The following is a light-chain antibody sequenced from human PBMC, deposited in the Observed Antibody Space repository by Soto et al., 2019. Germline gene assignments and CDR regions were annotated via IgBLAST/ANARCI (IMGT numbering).Light chain of an antibody. J-gene: IGKJ5*01. Sequence: DIQLTQSPSFVSASVGERVTITCRASQDISRYLAWYQQKPGEAPKLLISAASTLHSGVPSRFSGSGSGTEFPLTVTSLLPENFATFYCQQLFSYSSSAQGTRRE. V-gene: IGKV1-9*01. CDR1: QDISRY. CDR2: AAS. CDR3: QQLFSYSS.